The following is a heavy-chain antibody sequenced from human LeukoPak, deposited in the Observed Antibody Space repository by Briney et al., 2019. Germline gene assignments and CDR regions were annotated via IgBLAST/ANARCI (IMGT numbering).Heavy chain of an antibody. Sequence: GGSLRLSCAASGFTFSSYAMHWVRQAPGKGLEWVAVISYDGSNKYYADSAKGRFTISRDNSKNTLYLQMNSLRAEDTAVYYCAKAPWVGWGQGTLVTVSS. J-gene: IGHJ4*02. CDR3: AKAPWVG. CDR1: GFTFSSYA. D-gene: IGHD1-26*01. V-gene: IGHV3-30*04. CDR2: ISYDGSNK.